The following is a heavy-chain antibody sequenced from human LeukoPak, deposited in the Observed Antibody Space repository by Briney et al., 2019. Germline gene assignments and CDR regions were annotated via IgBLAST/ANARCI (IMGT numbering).Heavy chain of an antibody. CDR1: GGFISSYY. Sequence: SETLSLTCIVSGGFISSYYWNWIRQPPGKGLEWIGNIFYRGATNHNPSLKSRVTMSVDTSKNQFSLKLDSVTAVDTAMYYCARARDWSAGSWFDPWGQGILVTVSS. V-gene: IGHV4-59*01. CDR3: ARARDWSAGSWFDP. D-gene: IGHD3/OR15-3a*01. CDR2: IFYRGAT. J-gene: IGHJ5*02.